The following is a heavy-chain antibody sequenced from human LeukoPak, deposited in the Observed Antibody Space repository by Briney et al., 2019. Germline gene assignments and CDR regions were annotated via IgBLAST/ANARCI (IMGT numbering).Heavy chain of an antibody. V-gene: IGHV3-21*01. J-gene: IGHJ4*02. Sequence: GGSLRLSCVTSGFTISNYNMNWVRQAPGKGLEWVSPISSSSTYIYYADSMKGRFTISRDNAKNSLFLQMNSLSAEDTAVYYCAASDGSFDYWGQGTLVTVSS. D-gene: IGHD5-24*01. CDR3: AASDGSFDY. CDR2: ISSSSTYI. CDR1: GFTISNYN.